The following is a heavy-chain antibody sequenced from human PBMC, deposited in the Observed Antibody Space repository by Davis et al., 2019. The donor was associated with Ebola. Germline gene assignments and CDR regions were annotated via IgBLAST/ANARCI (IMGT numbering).Heavy chain of an antibody. J-gene: IGHJ6*03. D-gene: IGHD6-13*01. CDR1: GFTFSTYG. V-gene: IGHV3-30*02. CDR2: KRHDGSYI. Sequence: GESLKISCAASGFTFSTYGMHWVRQAPGKGLEWVAFKRHDGSYIYYADSVKGRFTISRDNFKNTLYLQMNSLRGDDTAVYYCAKPVAAAGHPHYYYYMDVWGKGTTVTVSS. CDR3: AKPVAAAGHPHYYYYMDV.